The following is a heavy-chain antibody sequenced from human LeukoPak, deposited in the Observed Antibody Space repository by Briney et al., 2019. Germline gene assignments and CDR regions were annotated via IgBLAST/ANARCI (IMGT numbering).Heavy chain of an antibody. Sequence: TSETLSLTCTVSGGSISTGTYYWSWIRQPAGKGLEWIGRIYTSGSTNYNPSLRSRVTISVDTSKNQFSLKLSSVTAADTAVYYCVRDYRDADAFDIWGQGTMVTVSS. J-gene: IGHJ3*02. V-gene: IGHV4-61*02. CDR3: VRDYRDADAFDI. CDR2: IYTSGST. D-gene: IGHD3-16*02. CDR1: GGSISTGTYY.